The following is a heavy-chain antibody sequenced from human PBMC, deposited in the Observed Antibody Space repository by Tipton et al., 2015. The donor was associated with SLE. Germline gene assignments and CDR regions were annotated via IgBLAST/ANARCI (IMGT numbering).Heavy chain of an antibody. D-gene: IGHD1-14*01. Sequence: LRLSCTVSGGSISSYYWGWIRQPPGKGLEWIGSIYYSGSTYYNPSLKSRVTISVDTSKNQFSLKLSSVTAADTAVYYCARLNRYDAFDIWGQGTMVTVSS. CDR3: ARLNRYDAFDI. CDR2: IYYSGST. V-gene: IGHV4-39*07. J-gene: IGHJ3*02. CDR1: GGSISSYY.